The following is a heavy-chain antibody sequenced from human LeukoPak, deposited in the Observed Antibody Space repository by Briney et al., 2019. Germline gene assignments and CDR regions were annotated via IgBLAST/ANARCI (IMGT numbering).Heavy chain of an antibody. J-gene: IGHJ4*02. CDR2: IYYSGST. CDR1: GGSLSSYY. Sequence: SETLSLTCTVSGGSLSSYYWSWIRQPPGKGLEWIGYIYYSGSTNYNPSLKSRVPISVRTSKNQFSLKLSSVTAADTAVYYCARVTGYMIEDYFDYWGQGTLVTVSS. V-gene: IGHV4-59*01. D-gene: IGHD3-22*01. CDR3: ARVTGYMIEDYFDY.